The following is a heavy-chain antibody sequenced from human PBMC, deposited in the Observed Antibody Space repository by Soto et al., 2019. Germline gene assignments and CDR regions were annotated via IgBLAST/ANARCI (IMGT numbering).Heavy chain of an antibody. V-gene: IGHV3-7*05. Sequence: EVRLVESGGGLVQPGGSLRLSCAASGFTFSSDWMTWVRQAPGKGLEWVANRRKDGSKTSYLDSVRGRFTISRDNVQSSFWLQMDSLRAEDTALYYCTRDLSPGTSSSYFDAFDIWGQGTMVTVSS. D-gene: IGHD6-13*01. CDR2: RRKDGSKT. J-gene: IGHJ3*02. CDR1: GFTFSSDW. CDR3: TRDLSPGTSSSYFDAFDI.